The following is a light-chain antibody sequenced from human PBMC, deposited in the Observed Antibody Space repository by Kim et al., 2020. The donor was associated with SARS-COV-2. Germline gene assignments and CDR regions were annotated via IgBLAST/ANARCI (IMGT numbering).Light chain of an antibody. CDR3: LQYYTYPRT. CDR1: QGIRSD. Sequence: ASVGDRVTRTCRASQGIRSDLGWYQQKPGKAPKLLIYAASTLQSGVPSRFSGSGSDTDFTLTISSLQPEDFATYYCLQYYTYPRTFGQGTKVDIK. V-gene: IGKV1-6*01. J-gene: IGKJ1*01. CDR2: AAS.